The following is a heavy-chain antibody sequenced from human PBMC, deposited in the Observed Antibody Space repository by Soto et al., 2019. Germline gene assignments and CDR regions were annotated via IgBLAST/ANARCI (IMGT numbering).Heavy chain of an antibody. Sequence: SETLSLTCTVSGDSISSSSYYWGWIRQPPGKGLEWIGSIYYSGSTYYNPSLKSRVTISVETSKNQFSLKLSSVTAADTAVYYCARERLNYYDSSGPGWGQGTLVTVSS. J-gene: IGHJ4*02. CDR2: IYYSGST. CDR1: GDSISSSSYY. D-gene: IGHD3-22*01. CDR3: ARERLNYYDSSGPG. V-gene: IGHV4-39*02.